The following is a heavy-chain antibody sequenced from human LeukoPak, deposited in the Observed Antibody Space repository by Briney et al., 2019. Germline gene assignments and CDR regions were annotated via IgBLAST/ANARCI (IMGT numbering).Heavy chain of an antibody. V-gene: IGHV4-59*08. Sequence: ESSETLSLTCTVSGGSISSYYWSWIRQPPGKGLEWIGYIYYSGSTNYNPSLKSRVTISVDTSKNQFSLKLSSVTAADTAVYYCARQGIAIDGIAAAWVAFDIWGQGTMVTVSS. CDR3: ARQGIAIDGIAAAWVAFDI. J-gene: IGHJ3*02. CDR1: GGSISSYY. D-gene: IGHD6-13*01. CDR2: IYYSGST.